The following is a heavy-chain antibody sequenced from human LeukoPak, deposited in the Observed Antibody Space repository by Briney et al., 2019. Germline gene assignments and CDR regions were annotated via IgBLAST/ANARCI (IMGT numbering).Heavy chain of an antibody. D-gene: IGHD2-2*01. CDR3: ARLGYCSSTVCQ. CDR2: INPSGGRT. J-gene: IGHJ4*02. V-gene: IGHV1-46*01. Sequence: ASVMVYSKLCGYSITIYSMYWVLHPPGQGHEWMGIINPSGGRTNYAQKFHGRVTMNRDTSTSTVYMELSSLRSVDTAVYYCARLGYCSSTVCQGGRETVDSVS. CDR1: GYSITIYS.